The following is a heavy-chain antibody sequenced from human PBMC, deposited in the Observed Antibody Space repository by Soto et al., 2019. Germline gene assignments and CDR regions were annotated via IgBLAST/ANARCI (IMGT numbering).Heavy chain of an antibody. V-gene: IGHV1-3*01. J-gene: IGHJ6*02. D-gene: IGHD1-1*01. Sequence: VASVKVSCKASGYTFTSYAMHWVRQAPGQRLEWMGWINAGNGNTKYSQKFQGRVTITRDTSASTAYMELSSLRSEDTAVYYCARDQVSIREGYIYYGMDVWGQGTTVTVSS. CDR3: ARDQVSIREGYIYYGMDV. CDR2: INAGNGNT. CDR1: GYTFTSYA.